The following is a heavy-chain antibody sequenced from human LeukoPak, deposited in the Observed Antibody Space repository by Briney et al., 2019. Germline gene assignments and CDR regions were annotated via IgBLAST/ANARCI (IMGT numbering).Heavy chain of an antibody. CDR1: GYTLTELS. Sequence: SVKVSCKVSGYTLTELSMHWVRQAPGQGLEWMGGIIPIFNTPNYAQKFQGRVTITADESRSTAYMELSSLRSEDTAVYYCARDLRYYDSSGYYYAFDYWGQGTLVTVSS. CDR2: IIPIFNTP. CDR3: ARDLRYYDSSGYYYAFDY. D-gene: IGHD3-22*01. V-gene: IGHV1-69*13. J-gene: IGHJ4*02.